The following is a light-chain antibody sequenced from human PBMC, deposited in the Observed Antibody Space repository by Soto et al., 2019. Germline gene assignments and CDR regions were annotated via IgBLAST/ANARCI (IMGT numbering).Light chain of an antibody. CDR1: QSISVH. J-gene: IGKJ2*01. V-gene: IGKV1-39*01. CDR3: QQSYITPYT. Sequence: DIQMNQSPPSLSTSVGDTVTITCRASQSISVHLNWYQQKPGKVPKLLIYAAYNLQSEVPSSFSGSGSETDFALSISSLQPEDFASYYCQQSYITPYTFGQGTKLQIK. CDR2: AAY.